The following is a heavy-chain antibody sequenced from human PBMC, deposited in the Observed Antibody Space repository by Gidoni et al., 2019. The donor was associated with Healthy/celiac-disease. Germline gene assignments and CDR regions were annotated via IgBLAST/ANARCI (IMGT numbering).Heavy chain of an antibody. V-gene: IGHV4-39*01. CDR1: GGSISSSSYY. Sequence: QLQLQESGPGLVKPSETLSLTCTVSGGSISSSSYYWGWIRQPPGKGLEWIGSIYYSGSTYYNPSLKSRVTISVDTSKNQFSLKLSSVTAADTAVYYCARLHAGRGRIDYWGQGTLVTVSS. CDR2: IYYSGST. CDR3: ARLHAGRGRIDY. D-gene: IGHD2-15*01. J-gene: IGHJ4*02.